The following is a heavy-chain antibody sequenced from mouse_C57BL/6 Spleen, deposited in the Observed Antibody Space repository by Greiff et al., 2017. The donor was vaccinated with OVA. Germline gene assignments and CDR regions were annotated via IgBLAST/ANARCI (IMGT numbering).Heavy chain of an antibody. CDR2: IDPSDSDT. J-gene: IGHJ3*01. D-gene: IGHD6-1*01. Sequence: QVQLQQSGAELVRPGSSVKLSCKASGYTFTSYWMHWVKQRPIQGLEWIGNIDPSDSDTHYNQKFKGKATLTVDKSSSTAYMQLSSLTSEDSAFYCCTREDGSCEGFAYWGQGTLVTVSA. CDR1: GYTFTSYW. V-gene: IGHV1-52*01. CDR3: TREDGSCEGFAY.